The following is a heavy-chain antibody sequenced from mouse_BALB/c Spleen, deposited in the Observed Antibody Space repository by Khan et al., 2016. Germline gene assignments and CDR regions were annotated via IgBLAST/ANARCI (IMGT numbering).Heavy chain of an antibody. CDR2: IWRGGST. D-gene: IGHD3-1*01. CDR3: AKNTLGYAMDY. CDR1: GFSLTSYG. Sequence: QVQLKQSGPGLVQPSQSLSITCTVSGFSLTSYGVHWVRQSPGKGLEWLGVIWRGGSTDYNAALMSRLSITKDNSKSQVFFKMNSLQADDTAIYYCAKNTLGYAMDYWGQGTSVTVSS. V-gene: IGHV2-5*01. J-gene: IGHJ4*01.